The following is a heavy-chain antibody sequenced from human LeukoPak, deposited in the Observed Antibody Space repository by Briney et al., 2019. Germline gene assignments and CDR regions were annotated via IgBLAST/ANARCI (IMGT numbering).Heavy chain of an antibody. V-gene: IGHV3-20*01. Sequence: GGSLRLSCAASGFTFDDYGMSWVRQAPGKGLEWVSGINWNGGSTGYADSVKGRFTISRDNAKNSLYLQMNSLGAEDTALYHCARVREYSSSRWFDPWGQGTLVTVSS. D-gene: IGHD6-6*01. CDR2: INWNGGST. J-gene: IGHJ5*02. CDR1: GFTFDDYG. CDR3: ARVREYSSSRWFDP.